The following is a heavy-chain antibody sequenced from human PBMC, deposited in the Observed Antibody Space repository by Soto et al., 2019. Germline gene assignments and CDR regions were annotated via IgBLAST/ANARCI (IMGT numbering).Heavy chain of an antibody. V-gene: IGHV3-7*01. Sequence: EVQLVESGGGLVQPGGSLRLSCAASGFTFSSYWMTWVRQAPGKGLEWVANIKQDGSAKYYVDSVKGRFTISRDNAKNSLYLEMNSLRDEDTAVYYCASWLKPSGLYVLLEGSFDCWGQGTLVTVSS. CDR2: IKQDGSAK. D-gene: IGHD6-19*01. CDR3: ASWLKPSGLYVLLEGSFDC. CDR1: GFTFSSYW. J-gene: IGHJ4*02.